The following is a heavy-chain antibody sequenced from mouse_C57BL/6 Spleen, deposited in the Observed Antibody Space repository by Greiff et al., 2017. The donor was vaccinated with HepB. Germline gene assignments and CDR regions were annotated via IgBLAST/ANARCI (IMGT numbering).Heavy chain of an antibody. Sequence: VQVVESGPGLVAPSQSLSITCTVSGFSLTSYGVSWVRQPPGKGLEWLGVIWGDGSTNYHSALISRLSISKDNSKGQVFLKLNSLQTDDTATYYCAKIGVYDYEGVGYFDVWGTGTTVTVSS. CDR1: GFSLTSYG. V-gene: IGHV2-3*01. CDR2: IWGDGST. J-gene: IGHJ1*03. D-gene: IGHD2-4*01. CDR3: AKIGVYDYEGVGYFDV.